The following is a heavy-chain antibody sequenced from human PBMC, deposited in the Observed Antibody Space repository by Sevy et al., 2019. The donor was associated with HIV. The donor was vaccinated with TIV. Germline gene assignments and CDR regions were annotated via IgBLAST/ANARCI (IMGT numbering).Heavy chain of an antibody. CDR2: FYNGDST. CDR3: AREAGSSSFDY. V-gene: IGHV3-53*01. CDR1: GFTVTSNY. J-gene: IGHJ4*02. Sequence: GGSLRLSCAATGFTVTSNYMSWVRQGPGKGLEWVSGFYNGDSTQYADSVKGRFTISRDKYNNTLYLQMDSLRAEDTAVYYCAREAGSSSFDYWGQGTLVTVSS. D-gene: IGHD6-13*01.